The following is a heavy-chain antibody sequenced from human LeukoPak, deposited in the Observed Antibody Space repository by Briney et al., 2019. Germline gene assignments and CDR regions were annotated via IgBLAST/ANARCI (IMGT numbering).Heavy chain of an antibody. V-gene: IGHV4-39*01. CDR2: IYYSGST. CDR1: GGSISSSSYY. D-gene: IGHD2/OR15-2a*01. CDR3: AINRRAVAHFDY. Sequence: SETLSLTCTVSGGSISSSSYYWGWIRQPPGKGLEWIGSIYYSGSTYYNPSLKSRVTISVDTSKNQFSLKLSSVTAADTAVYYCAINRRAVAHFDYWGQGTLVTVSS. J-gene: IGHJ4*02.